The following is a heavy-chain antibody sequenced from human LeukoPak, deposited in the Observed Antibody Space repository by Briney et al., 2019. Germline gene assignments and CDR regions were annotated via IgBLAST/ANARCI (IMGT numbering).Heavy chain of an antibody. Sequence: SETLPLTCAVSGGSISSNNWWSWVRQPPGKGLEWIGEIYHSGSANYNLSLKSRVTISIDKSKIQFSLKLSSVTAADTAVYYCARVAAAGIGWFDPWGQGTLVTVSS. D-gene: IGHD6-13*01. V-gene: IGHV4-4*02. J-gene: IGHJ5*02. CDR1: GGSISSNNW. CDR2: IYHSGSA. CDR3: ARVAAAGIGWFDP.